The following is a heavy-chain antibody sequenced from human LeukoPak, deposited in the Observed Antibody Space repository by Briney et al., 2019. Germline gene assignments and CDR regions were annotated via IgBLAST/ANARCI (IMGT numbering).Heavy chain of an antibody. D-gene: IGHD1-1*01. V-gene: IGHV3-7*04. Sequence: GGSLRLSCAASRFTFSNYWMSWVRQAPGKGLEWVANIKQDGSEKNYVGSVKGRFTISRDNAKNSLYLQMNSLRVEDTAVYYCAREERDSGGWDVWGQGTTVTVSS. CDR2: IKQDGSEK. CDR3: AREERDSGGWDV. J-gene: IGHJ6*02. CDR1: RFTFSNYW.